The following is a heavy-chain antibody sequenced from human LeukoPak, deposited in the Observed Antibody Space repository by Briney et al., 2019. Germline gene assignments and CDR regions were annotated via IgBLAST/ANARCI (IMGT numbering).Heavy chain of an antibody. CDR1: GFTFNTYT. D-gene: IGHD1-26*01. CDR2: ISGGGGTT. Sequence: PGGSLRLSCSASGFTFNTYTMHWVRQAPGKGLEYVSPISGGGGTTLYADSLRGRFTISRANSKNTLYLQMSSLRAEDTALYYCVKDLSGTYSFDYWGQGALVTVSS. J-gene: IGHJ4*02. CDR3: VKDLSGTYSFDY. V-gene: IGHV3-64D*09.